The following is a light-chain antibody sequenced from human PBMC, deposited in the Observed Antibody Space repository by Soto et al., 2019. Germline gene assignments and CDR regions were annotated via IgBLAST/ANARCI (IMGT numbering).Light chain of an antibody. CDR1: SNDVGSYNH. Sequence: QSALTQPASVSGSPGQSITISCTGTSNDVGSYNHVSWYQQLPGKAPKLLIYEVNKRPSGVSNRFSGSKSGNTASLTISWLQAEDEADYYCCTYAGSSRGDVFGTGTKLTVL. V-gene: IGLV2-23*02. J-gene: IGLJ1*01. CDR3: CTYAGSSRGDV. CDR2: EVN.